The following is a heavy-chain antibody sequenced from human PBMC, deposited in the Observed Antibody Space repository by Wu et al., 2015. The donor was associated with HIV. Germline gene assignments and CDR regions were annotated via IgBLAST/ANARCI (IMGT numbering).Heavy chain of an antibody. CDR1: GGTFTNFA. CDR3: ARVMQWELKGAFDY. J-gene: IGHJ4*02. CDR2: IIPIFGTA. V-gene: IGHV1-69*12. Sequence: QVQLVQSGAEVKKPGSSVKVSCKASGGTFTNFASNWVRQAPGQGLEWMGGIIPIFGTANYAQKFQGRVTVTADESTSTAYMELSSLRSEDTAVYYCARVMQWELKGAFDYWGQGTLVTVSS. D-gene: IGHD1-26*01.